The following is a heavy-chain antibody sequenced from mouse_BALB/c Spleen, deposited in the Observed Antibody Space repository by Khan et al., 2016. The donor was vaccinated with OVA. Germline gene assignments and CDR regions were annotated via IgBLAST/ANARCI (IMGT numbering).Heavy chain of an antibody. V-gene: IGHV1-5*01. J-gene: IGHJ3*01. CDR3: TRWSYWFAY. CDR2: IYPGNSDT. D-gene: IGHD2-12*01. Sequence: VQLQQSGTVLARPGASVKMSCKASGYRFTSYWMHWVKQRPGQGLEWIGAIYPGNSDTSYNQKFKGKAKLNAVTSASAAYMELSSLTNEDSAVYYCTRWSYWFAYWGQGTLVTVSA. CDR1: GYRFTSYW.